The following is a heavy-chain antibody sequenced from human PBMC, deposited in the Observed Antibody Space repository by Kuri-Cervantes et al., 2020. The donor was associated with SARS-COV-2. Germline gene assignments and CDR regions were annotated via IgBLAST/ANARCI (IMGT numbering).Heavy chain of an antibody. V-gene: IGHV4-39*01. Sequence: SETLSLTCTVSGGSISSSSYYWGWIRQPPGKGLEWIGSIYYSGSTYYNPSLKSRVTISVDTPKNQFSLKLSSVTAADTAVYYCARREIAARRLFDYWGQGTLVTVSS. D-gene: IGHD6-6*01. CDR3: ARREIAARRLFDY. CDR2: IYYSGST. CDR1: GGSISSSSYY. J-gene: IGHJ4*02.